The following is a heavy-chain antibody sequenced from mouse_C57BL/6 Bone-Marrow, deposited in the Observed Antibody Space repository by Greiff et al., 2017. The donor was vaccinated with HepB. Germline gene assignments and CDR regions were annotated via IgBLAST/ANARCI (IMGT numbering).Heavy chain of an antibody. CDR2: IRNKANGYTK. D-gene: IGHD2-2*01. J-gene: IGHJ4*01. Sequence: EVKVVESGGGLVQPGGSLSLSCAASGFTFTDYYMSWVRQPPGKALEWLGFIRNKANGYTKEYSASVKGRFTISRDNSQSILYLQMNALRAEDSATYYCARYPLGLRRAMDYWGQGTSVTVSS. V-gene: IGHV7-3*01. CDR3: ARYPLGLRRAMDY. CDR1: GFTFTDYY.